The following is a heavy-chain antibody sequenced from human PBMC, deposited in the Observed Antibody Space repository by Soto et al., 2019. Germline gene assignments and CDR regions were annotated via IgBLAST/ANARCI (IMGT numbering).Heavy chain of an antibody. V-gene: IGHV3-23*01. J-gene: IGHJ6*02. CDR1: GFTFSSSA. D-gene: IGHD3-3*01. Sequence: GGSLRLSCTVSGFTFSSSAMSWVRQAPGRGLEWVSGISGSGAGTYYADSVKGRFTISRDNSKNTLYLQMSGLRAEDTAVYYCAKGPTIFGAVISFDYYDGVYVWGQGTPVTVSS. CDR3: AKGPTIFGAVISFDYYDGVYV. CDR2: ISGSGAGT.